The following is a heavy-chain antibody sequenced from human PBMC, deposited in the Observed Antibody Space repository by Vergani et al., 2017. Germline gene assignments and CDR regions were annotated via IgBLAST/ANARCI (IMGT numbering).Heavy chain of an antibody. J-gene: IGHJ6*03. CDR1: GGTFSSYA. CDR3: ARSHIVVVPAAIVHYYYYMDV. Sequence: QVQLVQSGAEVKKPGSSVKVSCKASGGTFSSYAINWVRQATGQGLEWMGWMNPNSGNTGYAQKFQGRVTMTRNTSISTAYMELSSLRSEDTAVYYCARSHIVVVPAAIVHYYYYMDVWGKGTTVTVSS. V-gene: IGHV1-8*02. D-gene: IGHD2-2*02. CDR2: MNPNSGNT.